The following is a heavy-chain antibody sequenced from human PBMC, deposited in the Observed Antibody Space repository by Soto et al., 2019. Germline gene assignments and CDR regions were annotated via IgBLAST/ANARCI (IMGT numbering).Heavy chain of an antibody. CDR1: VGTFSSYA. V-gene: IGHV1-69*12. D-gene: IGHD2-2*01. J-gene: IGHJ4*02. Sequence: QVQLVQSGAEVNKPGSSVKVSCKASVGTFSSYAISWVRQAPGQGLEWMGGIIPIFGTANYAQKFQGRVTITADDSTSTAYMELSSLRSEDTAVYYCARVVQYAYYFAYWGQGTLVTVSS. CDR2: IIPIFGTA. CDR3: ARVVQYAYYFAY.